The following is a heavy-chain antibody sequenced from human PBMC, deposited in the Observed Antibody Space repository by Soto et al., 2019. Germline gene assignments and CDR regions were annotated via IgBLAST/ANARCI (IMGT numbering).Heavy chain of an antibody. J-gene: IGHJ4*02. Sequence: SETLSLTCTVSGGSISSSSYYWGWIRQPPGKGLEWIGSIYYSGSTYYNPSLKSRVTISVDTSKNQFSLKLSSVTAADTAVYYCARDSYSYGYHFDYWGQGTLVTVSS. CDR1: GGSISSSSYY. V-gene: IGHV4-39*07. CDR3: ARDSYSYGYHFDY. CDR2: IYYSGST. D-gene: IGHD5-18*01.